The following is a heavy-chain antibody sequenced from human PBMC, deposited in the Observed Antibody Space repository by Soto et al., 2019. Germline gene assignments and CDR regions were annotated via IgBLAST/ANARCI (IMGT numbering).Heavy chain of an antibody. CDR2: ISWNSGRT. CDR3: GKGRGERYGGDCFAY. CDR1: GFTYDDYD. V-gene: IGHV3-9*01. Sequence: EVQLVESGGGLVQPGRSLRLSCAASGFTYDDYDMHWVRQAPGKGLEWVSAISWNSGRTAYADSVKGRFTISRDNAENSLYRLTNSLSAEDTALYHCGKGRGERYGGDCFAYWGQGTVVTVSS. J-gene: IGHJ4*02. D-gene: IGHD3-16*01.